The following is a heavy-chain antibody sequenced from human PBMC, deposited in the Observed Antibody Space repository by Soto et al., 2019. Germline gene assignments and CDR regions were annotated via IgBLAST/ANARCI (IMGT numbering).Heavy chain of an antibody. CDR2: ISSSGSTI. CDR1: GFTFSSYE. D-gene: IGHD5-18*01. J-gene: IGHJ3*02. V-gene: IGHV3-48*03. Sequence: GGSLRLSCAASGFTFSSYEMNWVRHAAGKGLEWVSYISSSGSTIYYADSVKGRFTISRDNAKNSLYLQMNSLRAEDTAVYYCARGVGIQLWLDAFDIWGQGTMVTVSS. CDR3: ARGVGIQLWLDAFDI.